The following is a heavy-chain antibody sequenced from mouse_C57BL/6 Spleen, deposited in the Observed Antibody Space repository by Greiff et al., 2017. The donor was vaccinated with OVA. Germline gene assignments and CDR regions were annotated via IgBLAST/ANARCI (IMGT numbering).Heavy chain of an antibody. Sequence: QVQLQQSGPELVKPGASVKISCKASGYAFSSSWMNWVKQRPGKGLEWIGRIYPGDGDTNYNGKFKGKATLTADKSSSTAYMQLSSLTSEDSAVYFCARGRGYGNFAWFAYWGQGTLVTVSA. CDR3: ARGRGYGNFAWFAY. CDR1: GYAFSSSW. J-gene: IGHJ3*01. V-gene: IGHV1-82*01. D-gene: IGHD2-1*01. CDR2: IYPGDGDT.